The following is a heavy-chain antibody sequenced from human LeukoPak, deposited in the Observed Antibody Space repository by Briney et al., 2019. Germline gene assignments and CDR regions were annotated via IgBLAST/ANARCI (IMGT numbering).Heavy chain of an antibody. D-gene: IGHD4-17*01. J-gene: IGHJ4*02. CDR2: IYYSGST. CDR1: GGSISSSSYS. V-gene: IGHV4-39*01. CDR3: ARHARSYGDYYFDY. Sequence: SETLSLTCTVSGGSISSSSYSWGWIRQPPGKGLEWIGSIYYSGSTYYNPSLKSRVTISVDTSKNQFSLKLSSVTAADTAVYYCARHARSYGDYYFDYWGQGTLVTVSS.